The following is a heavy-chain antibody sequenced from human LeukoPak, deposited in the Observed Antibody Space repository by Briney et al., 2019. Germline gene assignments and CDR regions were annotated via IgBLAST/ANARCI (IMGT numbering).Heavy chain of an antibody. CDR1: GYTLTELS. V-gene: IGHV1-24*01. J-gene: IGHJ4*02. D-gene: IGHD3-22*01. CDR3: ATAGIVVVTYYFDY. Sequence: ASVKVSCKVSGYTLTELSMLWVRQAPGKGLEWMGGFDPEDGETIYAQKFQGRVTMTEDTSTDTAYMELSSLRSEDTAVYYCATAGIVVVTYYFDYWGQGTLVTVSS. CDR2: FDPEDGET.